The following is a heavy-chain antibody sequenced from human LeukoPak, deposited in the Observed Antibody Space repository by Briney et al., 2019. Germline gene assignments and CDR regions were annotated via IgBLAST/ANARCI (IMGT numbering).Heavy chain of an antibody. CDR3: AKVASADAQARLNY. J-gene: IGHJ4*02. V-gene: IGHV3-23*01. CDR1: GFTFNNYA. Sequence: GGSLRLSCAGSGFTFNNYAMSWVRQAPGKGLEWVSAISGSGGGTYYADSVKDRFTISRDYSNNTLYLQMNSLRADDTAVYYCAKVASADAQARLNYWGQGTLVTVSS. D-gene: IGHD6-19*01. CDR2: ISGSGGGT.